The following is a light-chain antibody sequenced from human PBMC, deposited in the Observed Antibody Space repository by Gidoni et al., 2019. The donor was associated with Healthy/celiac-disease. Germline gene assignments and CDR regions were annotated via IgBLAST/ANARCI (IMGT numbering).Light chain of an antibody. CDR1: NIGSKN. CDR2: RDS. J-gene: IGLJ2*01. Sequence: YELTQPLSVSVALGQTARITCGGNNIGSKNVHWYQQKPGQAPVLVIYRDSNRPSGIPERFSGSNSGNTATLTISRAQAGDEADYYCQVWDSSTYVVFGGGTKLTVL. CDR3: QVWDSSTYVV. V-gene: IGLV3-9*01.